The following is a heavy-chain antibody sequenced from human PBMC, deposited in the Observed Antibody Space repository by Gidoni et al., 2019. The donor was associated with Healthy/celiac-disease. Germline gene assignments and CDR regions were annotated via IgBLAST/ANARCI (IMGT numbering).Heavy chain of an antibody. CDR3: AGGDGSSGYYDY. CDR2: IYYSGST. CDR1: GGSISSGGYY. Sequence: QVQLQESGPGLVKPSQTLSLTRTVSGGSISSGGYYWSWIRQHPGKGLEWIGYIYYSGSTYYNPSLKSLVTISVDTSKNQFSLKLSSVAAAAAAVYCCAGGDGSSGYYDYWGQGTLVTVSS. D-gene: IGHD3-22*01. J-gene: IGHJ4*02. V-gene: IGHV4-31*01.